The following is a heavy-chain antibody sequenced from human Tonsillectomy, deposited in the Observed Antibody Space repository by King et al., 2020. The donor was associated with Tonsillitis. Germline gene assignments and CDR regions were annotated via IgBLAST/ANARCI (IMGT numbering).Heavy chain of an antibody. CDR3: ARGIAARLYFDY. CDR2: IYHSGST. CDR1: GGSISSDGHS. J-gene: IGHJ4*02. D-gene: IGHD6-6*01. V-gene: IGHV4-30-2*01. Sequence: QLQESGSGLVNPSQTLSLTCAVSGGSISSDGHSWSWIRQPPGKGLEWLGYIYHSGSTYYNPSLKSRVSISVARSKNQFSLKLSSVTAADTAVYYCARGIAARLYFDYWGQGTLVTVSS.